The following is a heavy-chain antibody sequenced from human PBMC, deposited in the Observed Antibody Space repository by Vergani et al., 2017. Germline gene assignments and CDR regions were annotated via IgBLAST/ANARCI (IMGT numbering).Heavy chain of an antibody. CDR3: ATQDMVAFDI. D-gene: IGHD2-8*01. CDR1: GFTFDDYA. CDR2: ISWNSGSI. Sequence: EVQLLESGGGLVQPGRSLRLSCAASGFTFDDYAMHWVRQAPGKGLEWVSGISWNSGSIGYADSVKGRFTISRDNAKNSLYLQMNSLRAEDTALYYCATQDMVAFDIWGQGTMVTVSS. J-gene: IGHJ3*02. V-gene: IGHV3-9*01.